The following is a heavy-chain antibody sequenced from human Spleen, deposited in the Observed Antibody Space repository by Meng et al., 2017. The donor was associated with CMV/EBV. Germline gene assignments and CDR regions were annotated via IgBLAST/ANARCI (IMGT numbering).Heavy chain of an antibody. V-gene: IGHV4-30-4*08. CDR2: IYYSGST. Sequence: SETLSLTCTVSGGSISSGDYYWSWIRQPPGKGLEWIGYIYYSGSTYYNPSLKSRVTISVDTSKNQFSLKLSSVTAADTAVYYCARDLRSPLSSAGEHMDVWGQGTTVTVSS. CDR3: ARDLRSPLSSAGEHMDV. CDR1: GGSISSGDYY. D-gene: IGHD3-3*01. J-gene: IGHJ6*02.